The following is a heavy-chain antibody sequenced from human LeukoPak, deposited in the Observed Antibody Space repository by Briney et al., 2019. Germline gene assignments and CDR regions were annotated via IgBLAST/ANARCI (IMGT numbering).Heavy chain of an antibody. CDR3: AKDHYSNYGYFDY. Sequence: GGSLRLSCAASGFTFSNYAMSWVRQAPGKGLEWVSGISSSGGSTYSAGSVKGRFTISRDNAKSTLYVQMNSLRAEDTAVYYCAKDHYSNYGYFDYWGQGTLVTVSS. CDR1: GFTFSNYA. V-gene: IGHV3-23*01. CDR2: ISSSGGST. D-gene: IGHD4-11*01. J-gene: IGHJ4*02.